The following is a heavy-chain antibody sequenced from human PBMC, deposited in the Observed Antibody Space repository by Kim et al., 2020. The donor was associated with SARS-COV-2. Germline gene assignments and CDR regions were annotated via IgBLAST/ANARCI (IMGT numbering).Heavy chain of an antibody. CDR2: ITKSSATI. CDR1: GFTFSAYD. D-gene: IGHD3-16*01. Sequence: AWSLRLSCATSGFTFSAYDMNWVRQAPGKGLEWLSFITKSSATIYYADSVQGRFTISRDNAKNSLYLQMNSLRDEDTALYYCVRDRMGGAFDIWGQGTMVTVSS. V-gene: IGHV3-48*02. J-gene: IGHJ3*02. CDR3: VRDRMGGAFDI.